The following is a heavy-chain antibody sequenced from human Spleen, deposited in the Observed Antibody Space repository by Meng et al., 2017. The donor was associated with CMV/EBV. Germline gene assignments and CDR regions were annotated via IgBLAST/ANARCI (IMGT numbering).Heavy chain of an antibody. V-gene: IGHV3-48*04. CDR1: GSSFSDYS. J-gene: IGHJ6*02. CDR3: AREGVGVYDYYYYGMDV. Sequence: GGSLRLSCAASGSSFSDYSMNWVRQAPGKGLEWVSYISSSGSTIYYADSVKGRFTISRDNAKNSLYLQMNSLRAEDTAVYYCAREGVGVYDYYYYGMDVWGQGTTVTVSS. CDR2: ISSSGSTI. D-gene: IGHD3-3*01.